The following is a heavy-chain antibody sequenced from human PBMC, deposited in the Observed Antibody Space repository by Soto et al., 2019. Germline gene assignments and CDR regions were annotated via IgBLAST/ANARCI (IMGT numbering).Heavy chain of an antibody. CDR1: GFTFSNYA. D-gene: IGHD5-18*01. J-gene: IGHJ4*02. CDR2: ISDKGGST. Sequence: LRLSCAASGFTFSNYAVSWVRQSPGRGLEWVASISDKGGSTKYADSVNGRFSIPRDNSRNTLSLQMDTLRAEDTAVYYCARLPYSYVSLYFFDFWGQGSLVTVSS. CDR3: ARLPYSYVSLYFFDF. V-gene: IGHV3-23*01.